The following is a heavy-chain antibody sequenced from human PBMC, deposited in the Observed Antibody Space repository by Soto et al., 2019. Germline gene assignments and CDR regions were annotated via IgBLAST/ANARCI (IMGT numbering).Heavy chain of an antibody. D-gene: IGHD1-26*01. CDR1: GFTFSSYA. CDR3: ARRGSGSYYDY. Sequence: GGSLRLSCAASGFTFSSYAMSWVRQAPGKGLEWVSVISGSGDSTYYADSVKGRFTISRDNSKNTLYLQMNSLRAEDTAVYYCARRGSGSYYDYWGQGTLVTVSS. V-gene: IGHV3-23*01. CDR2: ISGSGDST. J-gene: IGHJ4*02.